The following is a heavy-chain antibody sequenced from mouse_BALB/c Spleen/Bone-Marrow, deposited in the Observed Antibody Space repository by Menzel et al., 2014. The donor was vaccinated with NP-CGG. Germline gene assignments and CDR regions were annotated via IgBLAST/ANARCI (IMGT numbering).Heavy chain of an antibody. CDR3: ARDGYGRYFDV. D-gene: IGHD2-2*01. CDR1: GYSFTDYT. Sequence: VQLKESGPELVKPGASMKISCKASGYSFTDYTMNWVRQSPGKNLEWIGLINPYNGGSTYNQKFKGTATLTVDRSSSTAYMELLSLTSDDSAVYYCARDGYGRYFDVWGAGTTVTVSS. V-gene: IGHV1-18*01. CDR2: INPYNGGS. J-gene: IGHJ1*01.